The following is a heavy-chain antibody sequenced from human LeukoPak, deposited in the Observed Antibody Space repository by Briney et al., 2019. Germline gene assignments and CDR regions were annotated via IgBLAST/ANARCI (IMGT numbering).Heavy chain of an antibody. Sequence: PGGSLRLSCAASGFTFSRSAMTWVRQTPGKGLDWVSSISASGNTYYADYVKGRLTISKNDSKKMPSLQMNSMRAEDTAVYYCVKGRISEDGLDFWGQGTLVTVSS. CDR2: ISASGNT. CDR3: VKGRISEDGLDF. V-gene: IGHV3-23*01. D-gene: IGHD6-13*01. J-gene: IGHJ4*02. CDR1: GFTFSRSA.